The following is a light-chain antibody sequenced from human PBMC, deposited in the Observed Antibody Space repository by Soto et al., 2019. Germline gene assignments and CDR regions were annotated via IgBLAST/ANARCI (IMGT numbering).Light chain of an antibody. CDR2: AAS. J-gene: IGKJ1*01. CDR3: QHYYASPTWA. Sequence: IQMTQSPSSLSASVGDRVTITCRASQGINKYLAWYQQKPGKVPALLIYAASTLQSGVPSRFSGSGSGTDFTLTISSLQAEDVAVYYCQHYYASPTWAFGQGTKVELK. CDR1: QGINKY. V-gene: IGKV1-27*01.